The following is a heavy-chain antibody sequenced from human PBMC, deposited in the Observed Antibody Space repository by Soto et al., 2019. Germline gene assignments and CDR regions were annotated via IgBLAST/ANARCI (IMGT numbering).Heavy chain of an antibody. CDR1: GGSISSGDYY. CDR2: IYYSGST. CDR3: ASVRYNWNDEYGMDV. V-gene: IGHV4-30-4*01. Sequence: ASETLSLTCTVSGGSISSGDYYWSWIRQPPGKGLEWIGYIYYSGSTYYNPSLKSRVTISVDTSKNQFSLKLSSVTAADTAVYYCASVRYNWNDEYGMDVWGQGTTVTVSS. D-gene: IGHD1-20*01. J-gene: IGHJ6*02.